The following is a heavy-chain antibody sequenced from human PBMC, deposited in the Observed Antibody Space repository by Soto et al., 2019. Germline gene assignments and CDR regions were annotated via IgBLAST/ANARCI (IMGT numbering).Heavy chain of an antibody. V-gene: IGHV3-23*01. CDR1: GFTFSSYA. Sequence: QAGGSLRLSCAASGFTFSSYAMSWVRQAPGKGLEWVSAISGSGGSTYYADSVKGRFTISRDNSKNTLYLQMNSLRAEDTAVYYCAKNTLDDSSGYYELYYFDYWGQGTLVTVSS. D-gene: IGHD3-22*01. CDR2: ISGSGGST. J-gene: IGHJ4*02. CDR3: AKNTLDDSSGYYELYYFDY.